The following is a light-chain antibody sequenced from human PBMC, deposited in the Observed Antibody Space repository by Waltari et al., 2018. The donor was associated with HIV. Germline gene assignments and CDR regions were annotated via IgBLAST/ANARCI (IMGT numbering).Light chain of an antibody. Sequence: QSVLTQPPSVSGAPGQGVTLSCNGSSSNIGARYGVQWYQQLPGTAPKLLIFGNTNRPSGVPDRFSGSRSGTSASLAITGLQAEDEADYYCQFYDSSLSGSVFGGGTKLTVL. CDR2: GNT. V-gene: IGLV1-40*01. CDR3: QFYDSSLSGSV. CDR1: SSNIGARYG. J-gene: IGLJ2*01.